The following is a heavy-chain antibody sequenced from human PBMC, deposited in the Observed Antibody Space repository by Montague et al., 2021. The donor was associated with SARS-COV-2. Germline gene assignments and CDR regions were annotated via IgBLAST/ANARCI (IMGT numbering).Heavy chain of an antibody. Sequence: SETLSLTCTVSGGSISSSSYYWGWIRQPPGKGLEWIGSIYYSGSTYYNPSLKSRVTISVDTSKNQFSLKLSSVTAADTAVYYCARQGDIVVAVAATEIHYYYGMDVWGQGTTVTVSS. CDR1: GGSISSSSYY. CDR2: IYYSGST. CDR3: ARQGDIVVAVAATEIHYYYGMDV. D-gene: IGHD2-15*01. J-gene: IGHJ6*02. V-gene: IGHV4-39*01.